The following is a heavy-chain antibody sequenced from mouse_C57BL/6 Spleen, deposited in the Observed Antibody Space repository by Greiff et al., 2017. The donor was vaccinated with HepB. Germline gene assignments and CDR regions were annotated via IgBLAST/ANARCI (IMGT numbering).Heavy chain of an antibody. CDR3: ARQDYYGSSYLYYFDY. J-gene: IGHJ2*01. CDR2: ISGGGGNT. CDR1: GFTFSSYT. D-gene: IGHD1-1*01. V-gene: IGHV5-9*01. Sequence: EVKLVESGGGLVKPGGSLKLSCAASGFTFSSYTMSWVRQTPEKRLEWVATISGGGGNTYYPDSVKGRFTISRDNAKNTLYLQMSSLRSEDTALYYCARQDYYGSSYLYYFDYWGQGTTLTVSS.